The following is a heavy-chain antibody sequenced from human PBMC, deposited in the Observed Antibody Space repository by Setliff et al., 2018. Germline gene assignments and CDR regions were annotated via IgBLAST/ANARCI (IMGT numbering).Heavy chain of an antibody. V-gene: IGHV4-31*03. CDR3: TLFGDRETVDM. J-gene: IGHJ3*02. CDR2: IYYSGST. Sequence: SETLSLTCTVSGGSISSGGYYWSWIRQHPGKGLEWIGYIYYSGSTYYNPSLKSRVTISVDTSKNQFSLKLSSVTAEDTALYHCTLFGDRETVDMWGQGTMVTVS. D-gene: IGHD3-3*01. CDR1: GGSISSGGYY.